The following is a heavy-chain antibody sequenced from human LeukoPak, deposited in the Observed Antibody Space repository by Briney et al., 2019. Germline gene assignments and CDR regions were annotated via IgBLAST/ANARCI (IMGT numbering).Heavy chain of an antibody. Sequence: PGGSLRLSCAVSGFTFSVYSMNWVRQAPGKGLEWVSSISSSSSYIYYADSVKGRFTISRDNAKNSLYLQMNSLRAEDTAVYYCARARYSGYVEHYYYYYMDVWGKGTTVTISS. V-gene: IGHV3-21*01. J-gene: IGHJ6*03. CDR1: GFTFSVYS. CDR2: ISSSSSYI. CDR3: ARARYSGYVEHYYYYYMDV. D-gene: IGHD5-12*01.